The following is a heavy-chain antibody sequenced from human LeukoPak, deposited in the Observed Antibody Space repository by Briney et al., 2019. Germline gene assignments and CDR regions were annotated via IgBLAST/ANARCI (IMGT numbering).Heavy chain of an antibody. D-gene: IGHD4-23*01. V-gene: IGHV3-74*01. J-gene: IGHJ3*02. CDR2: ISSGGTST. Sequence: GGSLRLSCTASGFTFSRYLMHWVRQAPGKGLVWVSRISSGGTSTIYADSVKGRFTISRDDAKNTLYLQMNSLRAEDTAVYYCAREYGGNRRAFDIWGLGTMVTVSS. CDR3: AREYGGNRRAFDI. CDR1: GFTFSRYL.